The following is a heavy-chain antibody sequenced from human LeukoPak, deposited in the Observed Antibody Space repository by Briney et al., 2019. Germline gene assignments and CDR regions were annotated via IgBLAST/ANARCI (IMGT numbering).Heavy chain of an antibody. CDR1: GFTFSSYG. J-gene: IGHJ4*02. D-gene: IGHD3-10*01. CDR2: ISYDGSNK. V-gene: IGHV3-30*18. Sequence: GGSLRLSCAASGFTFSSYGMHWVRQAPGKGLEWVAVISYDGSNKYYADSVKGRFTISRDNSKNTLYLQMNSLRAEDTAVYYCANSPYYYGSGSYYLHGDYWGQGTLVTVSS. CDR3: ANSPYYYGSGSYYLHGDY.